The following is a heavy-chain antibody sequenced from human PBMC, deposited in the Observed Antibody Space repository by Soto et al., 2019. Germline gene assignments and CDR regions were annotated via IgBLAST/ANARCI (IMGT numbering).Heavy chain of an antibody. CDR1: GYSFTSYW. CDR3: AYGSYYYGSGSYPIYYYYGMDV. D-gene: IGHD3-10*01. J-gene: IGHJ6*02. V-gene: IGHV5-10-1*01. CDR2: IDPSDSYT. Sequence: PGESLKISCKGSGYSFTSYWISWVRRVPGKGLEWMERIDPSDSYTNYTPSFQGHVTISADKSISTAYLQWSSLKASDTAMYYCAYGSYYYGSGSYPIYYYYGMDVWGQGTTVTVSS.